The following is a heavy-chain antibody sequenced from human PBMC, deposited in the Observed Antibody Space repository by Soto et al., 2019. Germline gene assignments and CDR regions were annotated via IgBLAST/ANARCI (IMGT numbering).Heavy chain of an antibody. CDR2: ISYSGST. J-gene: IGHJ3*02. CDR3: ARLYCSGSSCRVGGAFDI. CDR1: GGSVSSGGYF. D-gene: IGHD2-2*01. Sequence: QVQLQESGPGLVKPSQTLSLNCIVSGGSVSSGGYFWSWIRQVPGKGLEWIGYISYSGSTYYSPSLNSRVTISADTSENQFSLKLSSATAADTAAYYCARLYCSGSSCRVGGAFDIWGQGTMVTVSS. V-gene: IGHV4-31*03.